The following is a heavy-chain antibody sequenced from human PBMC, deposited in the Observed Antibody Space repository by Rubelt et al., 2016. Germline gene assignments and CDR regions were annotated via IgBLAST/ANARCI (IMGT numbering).Heavy chain of an antibody. CDR3: ARERIAARGLFDP. Sequence: QVQLQQWGAGLLKPSETLSLTCAVYGGSFSDYYWNWILQPPGKGLEWIGEISHRGSTNYNPSLKSRVTLSVDTFKNQFSLKLTSVTAADTAVYYCARERIAARGLFDPWAQGTLVTVSS. J-gene: IGHJ5*02. CDR1: GGSFSDYY. D-gene: IGHD6-6*01. V-gene: IGHV4-34*01. CDR2: ISHRGST.